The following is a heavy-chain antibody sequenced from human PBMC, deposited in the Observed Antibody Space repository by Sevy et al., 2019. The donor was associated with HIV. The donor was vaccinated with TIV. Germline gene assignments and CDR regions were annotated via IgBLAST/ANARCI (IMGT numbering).Heavy chain of an antibody. V-gene: IGHV3-53*01. Sequence: GGSLRLSCAASGFTVSSNYMSWVRQAPGKGLEWVSVIYSGGSTYYADSVKGRFTISSVNSKNTLYLQMNSLRAEDTAVYYCASDRSGTTGAYYYYGMDVWGQGTTVTVSS. J-gene: IGHJ6*02. CDR1: GFTVSSNY. D-gene: IGHD1-7*01. CDR2: IYSGGST. CDR3: ASDRSGTTGAYYYYGMDV.